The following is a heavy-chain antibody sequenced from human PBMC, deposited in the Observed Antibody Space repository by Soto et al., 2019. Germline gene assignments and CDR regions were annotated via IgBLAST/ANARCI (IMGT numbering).Heavy chain of an antibody. CDR3: AKNQAYSSGWYYYDSSGYTYFDY. D-gene: IGHD3-22*01. Sequence: GESLKISCAASGFTFSSYAMSWVRQAPGKGLEWVSAISGSGGSTYYADSVKGRFTISRDNSKNTLYLQMNSLRAEDTAVYYCAKNQAYSSGWYYYDSSGYTYFDYWGQGTLVTVS. V-gene: IGHV3-23*01. CDR2: ISGSGGST. CDR1: GFTFSSYA. J-gene: IGHJ4*02.